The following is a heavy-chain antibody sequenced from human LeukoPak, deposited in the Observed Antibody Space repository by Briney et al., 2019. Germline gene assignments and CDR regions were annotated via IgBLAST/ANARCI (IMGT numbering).Heavy chain of an antibody. CDR3: ARALSSGWSHTFDI. D-gene: IGHD6-19*01. Sequence: GGSLRLSCAASGFTFSVYTIHWVRQAPGKGLEWVAVMSSDGSNKYYADSVKGRFTISRDNSRNTMYLQMNSLRAEDTAVYYCARALSSGWSHTFDIWGQGTMVTVSS. CDR2: MSSDGSNK. J-gene: IGHJ3*02. V-gene: IGHV3-30-3*01. CDR1: GFTFSVYT.